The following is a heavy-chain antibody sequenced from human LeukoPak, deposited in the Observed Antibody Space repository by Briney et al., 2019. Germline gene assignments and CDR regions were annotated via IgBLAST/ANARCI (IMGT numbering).Heavy chain of an antibody. CDR3: ASLQWLASFQH. CDR2: IYYSGST. J-gene: IGHJ1*01. V-gene: IGHV4-39*01. CDR1: GGSISSSSYY. D-gene: IGHD6-19*01. Sequence: SETLSLTCTVSGGSISSSSYYWGWIRQPPGKGLEWIGSIYYSGSTYYNPSLKSRVTISVDTSKNQFSLKLSSVTAADTAVYYCASLQWLASFQHWGQGTLVTVSS.